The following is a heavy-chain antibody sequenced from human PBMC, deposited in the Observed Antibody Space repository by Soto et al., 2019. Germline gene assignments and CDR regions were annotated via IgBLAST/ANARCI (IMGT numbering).Heavy chain of an antibody. CDR2: ISWDGGST. V-gene: IGHV3-43*01. J-gene: IGHJ6*02. CDR1: GFTFDDYT. Sequence: SGGSLRLSCAASGFTFDDYTMHWVRQAPGKGLEWVSLISWDGGSTYYADSVKGRFTISRDNSKNSLYLQMNSLRTEDTALYYCEKEATESSGCPYYYYGLDVWGQGTTVTVSS. D-gene: IGHD6-19*01. CDR3: EKEATESSGCPYYYYGLDV.